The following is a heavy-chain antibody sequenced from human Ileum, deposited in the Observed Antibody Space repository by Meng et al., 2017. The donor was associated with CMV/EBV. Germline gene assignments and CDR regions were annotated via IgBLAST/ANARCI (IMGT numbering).Heavy chain of an antibody. J-gene: IGHJ4*02. Sequence: GGSLRLSCAASRFTFSDYFMSWIRQAPGKGLEWLSYISNSGSSIYYADSVKGRFTISRDNAKNTLYLQMNSLRAEDTAVYYCAKAPRIVGATSDFDYWGQGTLVTVSS. CDR1: RFTFSDYF. V-gene: IGHV3-11*04. D-gene: IGHD1-26*01. CDR2: ISNSGSSI. CDR3: AKAPRIVGATSDFDY.